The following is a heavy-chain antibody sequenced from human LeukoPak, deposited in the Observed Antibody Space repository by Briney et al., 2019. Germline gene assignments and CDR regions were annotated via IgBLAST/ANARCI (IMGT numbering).Heavy chain of an antibody. Sequence: PSETLSLTCAVYGGSISSYYWSWIRQPPGKGLEWIGYIYYSGSTNYNPSLKSRVTISVDTSKNQFSLKLSSVTAADTAVYYCARHRDTWGYYFDYWGQGTLVTVSS. CDR2: IYYSGST. CDR1: GGSISSYY. J-gene: IGHJ4*02. V-gene: IGHV4-59*08. D-gene: IGHD3-16*01. CDR3: ARHRDTWGYYFDY.